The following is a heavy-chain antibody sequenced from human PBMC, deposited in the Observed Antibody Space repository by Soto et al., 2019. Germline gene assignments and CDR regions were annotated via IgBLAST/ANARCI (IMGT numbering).Heavy chain of an antibody. CDR2: ISYDGSNK. CDR3: AREIVVVAAPAYYYGMDV. D-gene: IGHD2-15*01. CDR1: GFTFSSYA. J-gene: IGHJ6*02. Sequence: GGSLRLSCAASGFTFSSYAMHWVRQAPGKGLEWVAVISYDGSNKYYADSVKGRFTISRDNSKNTLYLQMNSLRAEDTAVYYCAREIVVVAAPAYYYGMDVWGQGTTVIVSS. V-gene: IGHV3-30-3*01.